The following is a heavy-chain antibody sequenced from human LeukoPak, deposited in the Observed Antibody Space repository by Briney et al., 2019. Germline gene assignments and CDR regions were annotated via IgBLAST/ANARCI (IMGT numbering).Heavy chain of an antibody. CDR2: IYYTGST. J-gene: IGHJ3*02. D-gene: IGHD6-19*01. CDR1: GGSISSYY. CDR3: AREQFDAFDI. Sequence: SETLSLTCTVSGGSISSYYWSWIRQPPGKGLEWIGYIYYTGSTNYNPSLKSRVTLSLDTSKNQFSLKLSSVTAADTAVYYCAREQFDAFDIWGQGTMVTVSS. V-gene: IGHV4-59*01.